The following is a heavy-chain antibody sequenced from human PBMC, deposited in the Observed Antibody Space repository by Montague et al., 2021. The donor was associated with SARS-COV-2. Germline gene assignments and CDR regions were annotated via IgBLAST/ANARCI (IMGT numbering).Heavy chain of an antibody. V-gene: IGHV4-39*07. Sequence: MYYSGSTYYNPSLKSRVTISIDTSKNHFSLKLSSLTAADTAVYYCARDDIVLQGVTKGMDVWGQGTTVNVFS. D-gene: IGHD3-10*01. J-gene: IGHJ6*02. CDR3: ARDDIVLQGVTKGMDV. CDR2: MYYSGST.